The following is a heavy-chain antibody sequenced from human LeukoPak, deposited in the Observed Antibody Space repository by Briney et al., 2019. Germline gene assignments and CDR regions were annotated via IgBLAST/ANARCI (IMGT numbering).Heavy chain of an antibody. V-gene: IGHV4-34*01. CDR3: ARGGQQLAYYYYYGMDV. D-gene: IGHD6-13*01. CDR2: INHSGST. CDR1: GGSFSGYY. J-gene: IGHJ6*02. Sequence: PETLSLTCAVYGGSFSGYYWSWIRQPPGKGLEWIGEINHSGSTNYNPSLKSRVTISVDTSKNQFSLKLSSVTAADTAVYYCARGGQQLAYYYYYGMDVWGQGTTVTVSS.